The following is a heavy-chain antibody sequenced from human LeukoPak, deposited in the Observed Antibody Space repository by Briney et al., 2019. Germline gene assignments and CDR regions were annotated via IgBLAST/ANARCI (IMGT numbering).Heavy chain of an antibody. CDR1: GYTFTGYY. CDR3: ATPHQLRLYYFEH. V-gene: IGHV1-2*02. CDR2: INPDSGVT. Sequence: ASVKVSCKTSGYTFTGYYMHWVRQVPGQGLEWMGWINPDSGVTKYAQKFQGRVTMTRDTSISTGYMELSRLKSDDTAVYCCATPHQLRLYYFEHWGQGTLVTVSS. D-gene: IGHD2-21*02. J-gene: IGHJ4*02.